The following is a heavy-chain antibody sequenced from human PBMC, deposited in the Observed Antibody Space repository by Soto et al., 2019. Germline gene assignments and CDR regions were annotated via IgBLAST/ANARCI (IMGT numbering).Heavy chain of an antibody. CDR2: IYPGDSDT. D-gene: IGHD6-19*01. Sequence: KVSCKASGYTFTGYYVHWVRQMPGKGLEWMGIIYPGDSDTRYSPSLQGQVTISADKSISTAYLHWSSLEASDSAMYYCARQGDMAATPADAFDIWGQGTMVTVSS. CDR1: GYTFTGYY. J-gene: IGHJ3*02. CDR3: ARQGDMAATPADAFDI. V-gene: IGHV5-51*01.